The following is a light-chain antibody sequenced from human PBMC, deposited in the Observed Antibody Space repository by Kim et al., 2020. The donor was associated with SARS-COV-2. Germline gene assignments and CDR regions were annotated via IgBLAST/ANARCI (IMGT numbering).Light chain of an antibody. CDR2: GKN. CDR3: NSRDSSGNHWV. V-gene: IGLV3-19*01. J-gene: IGLJ3*02. Sequence: WGQTVRITCQVDSLRSYYASWYQQKPGQAPVLVIYGKNNRPSGIPDRFSGSSSGNTASLTITGAQAEDEADYYCNSRDSSGNHWVFGGGTQLTVL. CDR1: SLRSYY.